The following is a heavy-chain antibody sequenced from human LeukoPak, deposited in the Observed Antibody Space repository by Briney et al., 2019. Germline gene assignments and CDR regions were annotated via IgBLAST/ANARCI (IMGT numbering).Heavy chain of an antibody. CDR3: AKMQSEGPVPAAKNPMDV. D-gene: IGHD2-2*01. Sequence: GGSLRLSCAASGFTFSSYGMHWVRQAPGKGLEWVAVIWYGGSNKYYADSVKGRFTISRDNSKNTLYLQMNSLRAEDTAVYYCAKMQSEGPVPAAKNPMDVWGKGTTVTVSS. CDR2: IWYGGSNK. V-gene: IGHV3-30*02. CDR1: GFTFSSYG. J-gene: IGHJ6*04.